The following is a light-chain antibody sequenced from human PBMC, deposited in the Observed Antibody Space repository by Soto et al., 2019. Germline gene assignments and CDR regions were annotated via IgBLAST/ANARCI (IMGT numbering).Light chain of an antibody. Sequence: DIQMTQSPSTLSASVGDRVTITCRASQSLNNYLAWYQQTPGKAPKLLIYDASTLERGVPSRFSGTGSGTEFTLTISSLHPDDFATYYCQQINSYPRTFGQGTKVDIK. CDR2: DAS. CDR1: QSLNNY. J-gene: IGKJ1*01. CDR3: QQINSYPRT. V-gene: IGKV1-5*01.